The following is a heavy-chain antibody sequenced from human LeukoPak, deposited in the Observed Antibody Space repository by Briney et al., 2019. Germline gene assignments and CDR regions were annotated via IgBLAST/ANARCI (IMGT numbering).Heavy chain of an antibody. CDR3: ARGIQLWFMVFNSPYYYYMDV. CDR1: GYTFTSYD. D-gene: IGHD5-18*01. J-gene: IGHJ6*03. V-gene: IGHV1-8*01. CDR2: MNPNSGNT. Sequence: GASVKVSCKASGYTFTSYDINWVRQATGQGLEWMGWMNPNSGNTGYAQKFQGRVTMTRDTSISTAYMELSRLRSDDTAVYYCARGIQLWFMVFNSPYYYYMDVWGKGTTVTVSS.